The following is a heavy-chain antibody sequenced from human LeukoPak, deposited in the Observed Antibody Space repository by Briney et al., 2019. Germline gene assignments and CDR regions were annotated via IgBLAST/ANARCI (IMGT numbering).Heavy chain of an antibody. Sequence: ASVKVSCKASGYTFTSYYMHWVRQAPGQGLEWMGIINPSGGSTSYAQKFQGRVTMTRDTSTSTVYMELSSLRSEDTAVYYCARDNQALQYQLLGNYYYYMDVWGKGTTVTVSS. CDR2: INPSGGST. V-gene: IGHV1-46*01. D-gene: IGHD2-2*01. J-gene: IGHJ6*03. CDR3: ARDNQALQYQLLGNYYYYMDV. CDR1: GYTFTSYY.